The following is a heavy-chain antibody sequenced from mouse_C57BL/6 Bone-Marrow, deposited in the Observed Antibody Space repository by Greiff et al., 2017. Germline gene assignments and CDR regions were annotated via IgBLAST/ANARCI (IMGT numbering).Heavy chain of an antibody. V-gene: IGHV1-69*01. CDR1: GYTFTSYW. CDR2: IDPSDSYT. J-gene: IGHJ1*03. Sequence: QVQLQQPGAELVMPGASVKLSCKASGYTFTSYWMHWVKQRPGQGLEWIGEIDPSDSYTNYNQKFKGKSTLTVDKSSITANMQLSRLTSEDAAVYYCARDWEDGSSWGDWYFDVWGTGTTVTVSS. CDR3: ARDWEDGSSWGDWYFDV. D-gene: IGHD1-1*01.